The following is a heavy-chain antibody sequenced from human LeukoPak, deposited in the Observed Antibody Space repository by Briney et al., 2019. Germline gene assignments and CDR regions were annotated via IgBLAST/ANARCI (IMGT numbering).Heavy chain of an antibody. Sequence: GESLKISCKGPGYNFTGYWISWVRQMPRKGLEWIGRIDPSDSYTNYSPSFQGHVTISADKSISTAYLQWSSLKASDTAMYYCESRRSATYKLDAFDIWGQGTLVTVSS. CDR1: GYNFTGYW. CDR3: ESRRSATYKLDAFDI. D-gene: IGHD5-24*01. CDR2: IDPSDSYT. J-gene: IGHJ3*02. V-gene: IGHV5-10-1*01.